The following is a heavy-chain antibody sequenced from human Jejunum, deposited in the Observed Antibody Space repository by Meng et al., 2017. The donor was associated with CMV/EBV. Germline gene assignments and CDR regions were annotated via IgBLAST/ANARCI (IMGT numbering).Heavy chain of an antibody. CDR3: AREQSSSYAFDI. Sequence: EASGFTLSSYSVNWVRQAPGKGLEWVSSISTAGAYIYYADSVKGRFTISRDNANHTVYLQMNSLRAEDTAVYYCAREQSSSYAFDIWGQGTVVTVSS. CDR1: GFTLSSYS. V-gene: IGHV3-21*01. CDR2: ISTAGAYI. D-gene: IGHD6-6*01. J-gene: IGHJ3*02.